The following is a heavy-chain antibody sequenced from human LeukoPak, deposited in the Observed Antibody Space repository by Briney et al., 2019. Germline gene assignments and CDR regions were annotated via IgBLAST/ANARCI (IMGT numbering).Heavy chain of an antibody. V-gene: IGHV4-39*01. CDR2: IYYSGST. CDR1: GGPISSSSYY. J-gene: IGHJ4*02. CDR3: ARHTRVEHIVVSGTFDY. Sequence: SETLSLTCTVSGGPISSSSYYWGWIRQPPGKGLEWIGSIYYSGSTYYNPSLKSRVTISVDTSKNQFSLKLSSVTAADTAVYYCARHTRVEHIVVSGTFDYWGQGTLVTVSS. D-gene: IGHD2-21*01.